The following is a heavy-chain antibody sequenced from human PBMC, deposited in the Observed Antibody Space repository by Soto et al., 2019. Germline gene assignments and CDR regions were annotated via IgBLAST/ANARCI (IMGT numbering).Heavy chain of an antibody. J-gene: IGHJ4*02. D-gene: IGHD3-10*01. CDR2: IYYSGST. Sequence: XETLSLTCTVSVVSISSYYWSCIRHPPGKGLEWIGYIYYSGSTNYNPSLKSRVTISVDTSKNQFSLKLSSVTAADTAVYYCARGSGITLVPAVTLDYWGQATLVTLSS. CDR3: ARGSGITLVPAVTLDY. V-gene: IGHV4-59*01. CDR1: VVSISSYY.